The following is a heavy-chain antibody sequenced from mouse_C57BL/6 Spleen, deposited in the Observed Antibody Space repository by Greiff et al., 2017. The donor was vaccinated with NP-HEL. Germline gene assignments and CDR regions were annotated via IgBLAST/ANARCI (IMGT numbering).Heavy chain of an antibody. CDR1: GYTFTSYC. Sequence: QVQLQQPGAVLVRPGSSVKLSCKASGYTFTSYCMHWVQQRPIQGLEWIGNIYPSDSETHYNPKFKDQATLTVDKSSSTAYMQLSSLTAEDSAVYYCAKYNGDYRYFDVWGTGTTVTVSS. J-gene: IGHJ1*03. V-gene: IGHV1-52*01. D-gene: IGHD2-13*01. CDR3: AKYNGDYRYFDV. CDR2: IYPSDSET.